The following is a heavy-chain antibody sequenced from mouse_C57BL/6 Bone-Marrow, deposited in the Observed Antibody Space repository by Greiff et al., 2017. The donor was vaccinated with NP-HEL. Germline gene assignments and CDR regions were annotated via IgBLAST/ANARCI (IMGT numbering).Heavy chain of an antibody. CDR1: GFTFSSYA. CDR2: ISSGGDYI. J-gene: IGHJ3*01. CDR3: TRALSTMVTTPFAY. V-gene: IGHV5-9-1*02. Sequence: EVHLVESGEGLVKPGGSLKLSCAASGFTFSSYAMSWVRQTPEKRLEWVAYISSGGDYIYYADTVKGRFTISRDNARNTLYLQMSSLKSEDTAMYYCTRALSTMVTTPFAYWGQGTLVTVSA. D-gene: IGHD2-2*01.